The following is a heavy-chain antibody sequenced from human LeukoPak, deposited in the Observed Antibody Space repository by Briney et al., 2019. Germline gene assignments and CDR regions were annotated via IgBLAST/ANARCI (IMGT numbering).Heavy chain of an antibody. CDR2: IYYNENT. V-gene: IGHV4-39*01. D-gene: IGHD2-15*01. Sequence: SETLSLTCTVSGGSVSNYNYWWAWIRQPPGKGLEWIGSIYYNENTHYNPSLSSRLTKSVDTSKNQFSLRLSSVTAADTAVYFCARQYAAGKWYFDFWGQGTLVTVSS. J-gene: IGHJ4*02. CDR3: ARQYAAGKWYFDF. CDR1: GGSVSNYNYW.